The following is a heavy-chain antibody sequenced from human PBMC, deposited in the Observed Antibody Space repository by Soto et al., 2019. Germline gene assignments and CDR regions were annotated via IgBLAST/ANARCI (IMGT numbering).Heavy chain of an antibody. Sequence: GGSLRLSCAASGFTFSSYGIHWVRQAPGKGLEWVAVISYDGSKKYYADSVKGRFTISRDNSKNTLYLQMNSLRAEDTAVYYCAKDYDGYNYLTGFDCWGQGTLVTVSS. CDR2: ISYDGSKK. CDR3: AKDYDGYNYLTGFDC. V-gene: IGHV3-30*18. J-gene: IGHJ4*02. CDR1: GFTFSSYG. D-gene: IGHD5-12*01.